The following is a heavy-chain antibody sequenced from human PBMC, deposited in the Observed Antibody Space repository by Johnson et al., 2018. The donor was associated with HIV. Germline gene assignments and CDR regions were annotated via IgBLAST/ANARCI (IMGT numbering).Heavy chain of an antibody. D-gene: IGHD4-17*01. J-gene: IGHJ3*02. CDR2: ILYDGSNK. V-gene: IGHV3-33*01. Sequence: QVQLVESGGGLVQPGGSLRLSCAASGFTFRSYGLNWVRQAPGKGLEWVALILYDGSNKYYADSVKGRFTISRDNSKNTLYLQMNSLRAEDTAVYYCARNGPSTTVTSKDAFDIWGQGTMVTVSS. CDR1: GFTFRSYG. CDR3: ARNGPSTTVTSKDAFDI.